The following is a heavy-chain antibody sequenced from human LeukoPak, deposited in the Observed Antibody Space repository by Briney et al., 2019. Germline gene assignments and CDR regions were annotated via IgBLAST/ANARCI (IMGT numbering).Heavy chain of an antibody. J-gene: IGHJ6*03. CDR1: GGSISSSSYY. Sequence: SETLSLTCTVSGGSISSSSYYWGWSRQPPGKGLEWIGSIYYSGSTYYNPSLKSRVTISVDTSKNQFSLKLSSVTAADTAVYYCARTVLRFLEWLPPHPYYYYMDVWGKGTTVTVSS. CDR2: IYYSGST. D-gene: IGHD3-3*01. CDR3: ARTVLRFLEWLPPHPYYYYMDV. V-gene: IGHV4-39*01.